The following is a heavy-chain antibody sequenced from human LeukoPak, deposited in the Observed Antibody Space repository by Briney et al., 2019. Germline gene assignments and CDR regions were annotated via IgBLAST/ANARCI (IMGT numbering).Heavy chain of an antibody. CDR1: GYTFTGYY. Sequence: ASVKVSCKASGYTFTGYYMHWVRQAPGQGLEWMGWINPNSGGTNYAQKFQGRVTMTRDTSISTAYMELSRLRSDDTAVYYCARDLRGSRFGGGNYWGQGTLVTVSS. CDR3: ARDLRGSRFGGGNY. V-gene: IGHV1-2*02. J-gene: IGHJ4*02. CDR2: INPNSGGT. D-gene: IGHD3-10*01.